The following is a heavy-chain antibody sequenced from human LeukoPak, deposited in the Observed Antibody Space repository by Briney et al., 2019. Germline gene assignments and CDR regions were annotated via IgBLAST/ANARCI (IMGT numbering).Heavy chain of an antibody. J-gene: IGHJ6*03. Sequence: PSETLSLTCTVSGGSISSYYWSWIRQPPGKGLEWIGYIYYSGSTYYNPSLKSRVTISVDTSKNQFSLKLSSVTAADTAVYYCARSGYCSGGSCYPGGDYYYYYMDVWGKGTTVTVSS. CDR1: GGSISSYY. V-gene: IGHV4-59*08. CDR3: ARSGYCSGGSCYPGGDYYYYYMDV. D-gene: IGHD2-15*01. CDR2: IYYSGST.